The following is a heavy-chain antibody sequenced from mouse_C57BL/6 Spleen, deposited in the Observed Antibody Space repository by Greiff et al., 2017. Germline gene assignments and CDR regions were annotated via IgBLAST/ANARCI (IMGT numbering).Heavy chain of an antibody. Sequence: QVQLQQPGTELVKPGASVKLSCKASGYTFTSYWMHWVKQRPGQGLEWIGNINPSNGGTNYNEKFKSKATLTVDKSYSTAYMQLSSLTSEDSAVYYCARERGYGKGTYYYAMDYWGQGTSVTVSS. V-gene: IGHV1-53*01. CDR2: INPSNGGT. J-gene: IGHJ4*01. CDR3: ARERGYGKGTYYYAMDY. D-gene: IGHD2-10*02. CDR1: GYTFTSYW.